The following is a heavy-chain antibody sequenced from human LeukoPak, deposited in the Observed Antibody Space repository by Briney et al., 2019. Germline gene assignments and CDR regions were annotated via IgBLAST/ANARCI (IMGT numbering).Heavy chain of an antibody. CDR2: IDNDGHGI. D-gene: IGHD3-3*01. V-gene: IGHV3-74*01. CDR1: GFTFSGYW. J-gene: IGHJ6*03. Sequence: GGTLRLSCVTSGFTFSGYWMHWVRQGPEKGLELVSRIDNDGHGIIYADSVKGRFTTSRDNVKNTLYLQMNSLRVEDTAVYYCAAGGGWDPSFGVVTHIDAWGKGTTVVVS. CDR3: AAGGGWDPSFGVVTHIDA.